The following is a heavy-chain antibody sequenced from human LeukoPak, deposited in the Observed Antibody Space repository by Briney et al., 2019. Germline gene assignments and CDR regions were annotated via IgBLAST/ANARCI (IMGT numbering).Heavy chain of an antibody. CDR2: IYYSGST. V-gene: IGHV4-31*03. CDR3: ARADYYDSSGYSY. Sequence: PSETLSLTCTVSGGSISSGGYYWSWIRQHPGKGLEWIGCIYYSGSTYYNPSLKSRVTISVDTSKNQFSLKLSSVTAADTAVYYCARADYYDSSGYSYWGQGTLVTVSS. J-gene: IGHJ4*02. CDR1: GGSISSGGYY. D-gene: IGHD3-22*01.